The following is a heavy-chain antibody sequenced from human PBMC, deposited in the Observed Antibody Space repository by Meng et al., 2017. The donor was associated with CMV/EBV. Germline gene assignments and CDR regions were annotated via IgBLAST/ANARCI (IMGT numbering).Heavy chain of an antibody. CDR2: IYYSGST. CDR3: ARESVVVPAAMIIKQPDYYYYGMDV. J-gene: IGHJ6*02. CDR1: GGSVSSGSYY. Sequence: SETLSLTCTVSGGSVSSGSYYWSWTRQPPGKGLEWIGYIYYSGSTNYNPSLKSRVTISVDTSKNQFSLKLSSVTAADTAVYYCARESVVVPAAMIIKQPDYYYYGMDVWGQGTTVTVSS. D-gene: IGHD2-2*01. V-gene: IGHV4-61*01.